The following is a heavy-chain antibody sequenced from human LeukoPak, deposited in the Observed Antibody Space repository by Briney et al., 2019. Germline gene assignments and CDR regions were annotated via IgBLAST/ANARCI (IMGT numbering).Heavy chain of an antibody. V-gene: IGHV7-4-1*01. Sequence: ASVKVSCKASGYTFTSYAMNWVRQAPGQGLEWMGWINTNTGNPTYAQGFTGRFVFSLDTSVSTAYLQICSLKAEDTAVYYCAREDLYYYDSSGSEYFQHWGQGTLVTVSS. CDR1: GYTFTSYA. J-gene: IGHJ1*01. CDR2: INTNTGNP. D-gene: IGHD3-22*01. CDR3: AREDLYYYDSSGSEYFQH.